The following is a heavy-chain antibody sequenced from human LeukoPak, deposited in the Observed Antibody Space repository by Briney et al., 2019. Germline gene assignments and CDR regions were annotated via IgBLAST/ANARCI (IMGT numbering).Heavy chain of an antibody. CDR2: INHSGST. V-gene: IGHV4-34*01. CDR1: GGSFSGYY. CDR3: ARDPPTFDAFDI. D-gene: IGHD3-16*01. Sequence: PSETLSLTCAVYGGSFSGYYWSWIRQPPGKGLEWIGEINHSGSTNYNPSLKSRVTISVDTSKNQFSLKLSSVTAADTAVYYCARDPPTFDAFDIRGQGTMVTVSS. J-gene: IGHJ3*02.